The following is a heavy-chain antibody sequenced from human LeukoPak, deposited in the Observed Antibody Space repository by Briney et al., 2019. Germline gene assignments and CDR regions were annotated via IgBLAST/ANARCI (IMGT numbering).Heavy chain of an antibody. Sequence: KSGGSLRLSCAASGFTFSSYSMNWVRQAPGKGLEWVSSISSSSSYIYYADSVKGRFTISRDNAKNSLYLRMNSLRAEDTAVYYCARDRNDFWSEYYYYYGMDVWGQGTTVTVSS. CDR1: GFTFSSYS. J-gene: IGHJ6*02. CDR3: ARDRNDFWSEYYYYYGMDV. D-gene: IGHD3-3*01. CDR2: ISSSSSYI. V-gene: IGHV3-21*01.